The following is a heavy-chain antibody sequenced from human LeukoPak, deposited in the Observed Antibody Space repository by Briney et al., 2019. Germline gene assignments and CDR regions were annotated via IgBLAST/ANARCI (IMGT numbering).Heavy chain of an antibody. Sequence: GGSLRLSCAASGFTFIDSAMNWVRQTPGKGLEWVSVISHNGETTYYADSVRGRFTISRDNSKNTLYLQLNSLRAEDTAVYYCARDMGSGTYYYYYYMDVWGKGTTVTVSS. CDR1: GFTFIDSA. V-gene: IGHV3-23*01. D-gene: IGHD3-10*01. CDR3: ARDMGSGTYYYYYYMDV. CDR2: ISHNGETT. J-gene: IGHJ6*03.